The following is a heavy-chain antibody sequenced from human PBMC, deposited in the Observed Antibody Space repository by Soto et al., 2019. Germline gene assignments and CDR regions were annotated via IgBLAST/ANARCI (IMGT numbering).Heavy chain of an antibody. Sequence: GGSLRLSCAASGFTFDDYGMSWVRQAPGKGLEWVSGINWNGGSTGYADSVKGRFTISRDNAKNSLYLQINSLRAEDTALYHCARDATVTHYYYMDVWGKGTTVTVSS. CDR1: GFTFDDYG. CDR3: ARDATVTHYYYMDV. V-gene: IGHV3-20*01. J-gene: IGHJ6*03. CDR2: INWNGGST. D-gene: IGHD4-4*01.